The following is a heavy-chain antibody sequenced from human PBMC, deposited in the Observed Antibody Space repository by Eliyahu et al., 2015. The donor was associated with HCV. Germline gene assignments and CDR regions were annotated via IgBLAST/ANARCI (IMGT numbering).Heavy chain of an antibody. CDR2: ISGSGGST. D-gene: IGHD3-3*01. Sequence: EVQLLESGGGLVQPGESLRLSCAASGFTFSNYAMXWVRQAPGKGAGWVSGISGSGGSTYYADSVKGRFTISRDNSKKTLFLQMNSLRAEDTAIYYCAKDPVRSGADYWGQGTLVTVSS. CDR1: GFTFSNYA. V-gene: IGHV3-23*01. CDR3: AKDPVRSGADY. J-gene: IGHJ4*02.